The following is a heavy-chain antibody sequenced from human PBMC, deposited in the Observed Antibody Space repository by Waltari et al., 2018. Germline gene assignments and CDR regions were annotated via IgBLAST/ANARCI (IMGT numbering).Heavy chain of an antibody. D-gene: IGHD2-8*02. CDR1: GFSFSSNA. Sequence: EVQSLASGGGLVQPGGSLCLSCAASGFSFSSNAMSSVRQAPGKGLEYVSAIRVSGGNTYYADSVKGRFTVSRDNSKNTLFLQLNRLRAEDTATYYCASQVDFALVPVERHFDSWGQGTLVTVSP. J-gene: IGHJ4*02. V-gene: IGHV3-23*01. CDR3: ASQVDFALVPVERHFDS. CDR2: IRVSGGNT.